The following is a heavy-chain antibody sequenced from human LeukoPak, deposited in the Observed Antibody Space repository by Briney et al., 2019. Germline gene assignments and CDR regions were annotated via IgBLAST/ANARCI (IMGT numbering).Heavy chain of an antibody. Sequence: GGSLRLSCAASGFTFSSYEMNWVRQAPGKGLEWVSYISSSGSTIYYADPVKGRFTISRDNAKNSLYLQMNSLRAEDTAVYYCARERDSDVPFDYWGQGTLVTVSS. V-gene: IGHV3-48*03. J-gene: IGHJ4*02. CDR2: ISSSGSTI. CDR3: ARERDSDVPFDY. CDR1: GFTFSSYE. D-gene: IGHD3-10*01.